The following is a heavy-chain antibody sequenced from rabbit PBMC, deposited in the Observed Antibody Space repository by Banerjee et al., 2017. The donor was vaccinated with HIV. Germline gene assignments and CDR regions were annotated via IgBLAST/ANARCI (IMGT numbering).Heavy chain of an antibody. Sequence: QSLEESGGDLVKPGASLTLTCTASGFSFSSSYWICWVRQAPGKGLEWIACIYAGSGGSAYYASWAKGRFTISKTSSTTVTLQMTSLTAADTATYFCARFYGGYGMDLWGPGTLVTVS. D-gene: IGHD2-1*01. CDR3: ARFYGGYGMDL. CDR2: IYAGSGGSA. J-gene: IGHJ6*01. V-gene: IGHV1S40*01. CDR1: GFSFSSSYW.